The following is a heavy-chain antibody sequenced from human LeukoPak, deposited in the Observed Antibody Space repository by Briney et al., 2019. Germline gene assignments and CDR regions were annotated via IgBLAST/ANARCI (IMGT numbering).Heavy chain of an antibody. J-gene: IGHJ4*02. CDR2: IYNSGTT. CDR1: GGSISGYY. CDR3: ASPYLIN. V-gene: IGHV4-59*08. Sequence: SSETLSLTCTVSGGSISGYYWNWIRQPPGKGLEWIGYIYNSGTTNYNPSLKSRVTISVDTSNSQFSLNLSSVTAADTAVYYCASPYLINWGQGTLVTVSS.